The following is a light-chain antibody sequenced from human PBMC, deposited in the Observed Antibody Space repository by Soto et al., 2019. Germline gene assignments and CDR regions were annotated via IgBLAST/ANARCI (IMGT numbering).Light chain of an antibody. CDR2: DAS. J-gene: IGKJ5*01. Sequence: EILLTQSPGTLSLSPGDRATLSCRASQSVSRYLAWYQQKPGQAPRLLIYDASNRATGIPARFSGSGSGTDFTLTISSLEPEDFAVYYCQQRSNWPPITFGQGTRLEIK. CDR1: QSVSRY. V-gene: IGKV3-11*01. CDR3: QQRSNWPPIT.